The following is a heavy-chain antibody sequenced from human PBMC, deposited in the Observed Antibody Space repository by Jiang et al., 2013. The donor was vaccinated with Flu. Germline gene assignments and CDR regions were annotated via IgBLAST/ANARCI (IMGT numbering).Heavy chain of an antibody. J-gene: IGHJ4*02. CDR2: ISAYNGNT. CDR3: ARDSPHLGFDY. V-gene: IGHV1-18*04. Sequence: YGISWVRQAPGQGLEWMGWISAYNGNTNYAQKLQGRVTMTTDTSTSTAYMELRSLRSDDTAVYYCARDSPHLGFDYWGQGTLVTVSS. CDR1: YG. D-gene: IGHD3-3*02.